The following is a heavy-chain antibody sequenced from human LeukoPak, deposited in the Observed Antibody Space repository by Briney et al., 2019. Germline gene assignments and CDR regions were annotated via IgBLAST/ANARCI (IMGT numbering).Heavy chain of an antibody. D-gene: IGHD5-24*01. CDR3: ARREMATPWAHDAFDI. CDR1: GYTFTSYY. Sequence: ASVTVSCKASGYTFTSYYMHWVRQAPGQGHEWMGIINPSGGSTSYAQKFQGRVTMTRDTSTSTVYMELSSLRSEDTAVYYCARREMATPWAHDAFDIWGQGTMVTVSS. J-gene: IGHJ3*02. CDR2: INPSGGST. V-gene: IGHV1-46*01.